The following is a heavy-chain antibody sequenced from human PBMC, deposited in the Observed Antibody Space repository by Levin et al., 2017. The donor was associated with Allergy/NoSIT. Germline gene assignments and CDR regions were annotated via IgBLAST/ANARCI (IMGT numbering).Heavy chain of an antibody. CDR3: AINWNHDH. J-gene: IGHJ5*02. D-gene: IGHD1-1*01. Sequence: PGESLKISCVGSGFTFSTYAMSWVRQAPGKGLEWVSAISAGGGDTYYADSVKGRFTISRDNSNNIVFLQMNSLRAEDTAIYYCAINWNHDHWGQGTLVTVSS. V-gene: IGHV3-23*01. CDR1: GFTFSTYA. CDR2: ISAGGGDT.